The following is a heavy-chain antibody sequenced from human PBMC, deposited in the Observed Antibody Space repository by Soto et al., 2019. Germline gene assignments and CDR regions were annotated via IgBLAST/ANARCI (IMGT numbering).Heavy chain of an antibody. Sequence: QLQLQESGPGLVKPSETLSLTCTVSGGSISSSSYYWGWIRQPPGKGLEWIGSIYYRGNTYYNPSIKSRVTISVHTSKHQFSLKLSSVTAADTAVYYCAREGGGYCSGGSCQVDYWGQGTLVTVSS. CDR1: GGSISSSSYY. D-gene: IGHD2-15*01. J-gene: IGHJ4*02. CDR2: IYYRGNT. CDR3: AREGGGYCSGGSCQVDY. V-gene: IGHV4-39*02.